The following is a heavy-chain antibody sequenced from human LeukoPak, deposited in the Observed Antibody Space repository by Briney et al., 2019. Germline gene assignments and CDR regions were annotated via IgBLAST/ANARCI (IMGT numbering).Heavy chain of an antibody. CDR1: GFTFDDYA. J-gene: IGHJ3*02. Sequence: GGSLRLSCAASGFTFDDYAMHWVRQAPGKGLVWASRLNTDGSSTNHADSVKGRFTISRDNAKNTLYLQMNSLRAEDTAVYYCARGTTMIRNALDIWGQGTMVTVSS. CDR3: ARGTTMIRNALDI. D-gene: IGHD3-22*01. V-gene: IGHV3-74*01. CDR2: LNTDGSST.